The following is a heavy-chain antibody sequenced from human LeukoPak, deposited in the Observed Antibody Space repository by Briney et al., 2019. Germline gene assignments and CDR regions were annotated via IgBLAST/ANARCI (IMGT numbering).Heavy chain of an antibody. Sequence: ASVKVSCKASGSTFTGYYMHWVRQAPGQGLEWMGRINPNSGGTNYAQKFQGRVTMTRDTSISTAYMELSRLRSDDTAVYYCARSPAVASTRGDYWGQGTLVTVS. D-gene: IGHD6-19*01. V-gene: IGHV1-2*06. J-gene: IGHJ4*02. CDR2: INPNSGGT. CDR3: ARSPAVASTRGDY. CDR1: GSTFTGYY.